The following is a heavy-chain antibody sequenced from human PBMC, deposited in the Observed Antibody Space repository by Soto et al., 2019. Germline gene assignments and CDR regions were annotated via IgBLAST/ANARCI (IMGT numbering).Heavy chain of an antibody. CDR3: AREVAAVGNYFDY. J-gene: IGHJ4*02. V-gene: IGHV3-23*01. Sequence: EVQLLESGGGLVQPGGSLRLSCAASGFTFSSYAMSWVRQAPGKGLEWVSAISGSGGSTKYYADSVKGRFTISRDNAKNSLYLQMNSLRAEDTAVYYCAREVAAVGNYFDYWGQGTLVTVSS. CDR1: GFTFSSYA. D-gene: IGHD6-13*01. CDR2: ISGSGGSTK.